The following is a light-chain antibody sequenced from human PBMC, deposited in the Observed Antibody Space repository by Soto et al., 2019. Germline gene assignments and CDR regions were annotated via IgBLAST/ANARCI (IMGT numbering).Light chain of an antibody. CDR2: GAS. Sequence: ILLTQSPSTLSLTPGEGVTLSCRASQSVTVNSLAWYQQKPGQAPRLLIYGASTRATGIPVRFSGSASGTEFTLTISSLQSEDFAVYYCQQYNNWPPYTFGQGTRLEIK. CDR1: QSVTVN. CDR3: QQYNNWPPYT. V-gene: IGKV3-15*01. J-gene: IGKJ5*01.